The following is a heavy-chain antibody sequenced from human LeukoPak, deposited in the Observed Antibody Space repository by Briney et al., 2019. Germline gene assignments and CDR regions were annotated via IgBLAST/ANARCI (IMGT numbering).Heavy chain of an antibody. V-gene: IGHV1-2*02. J-gene: IGHJ3*02. CDR3: ATTYYYDSSARAFDI. CDR2: INPNSGGT. D-gene: IGHD3-22*01. CDR1: GYTFTNHY. Sequence: GASVKVSCKASGYTFTNHYMHWVRQAPGQGLEWMGWINPNSGGTNYAQKFQGRVTMTRDTSISTAYMELSRLRSDDTAVYYCATTYYYDSSARAFDIWGQGTMVTVSS.